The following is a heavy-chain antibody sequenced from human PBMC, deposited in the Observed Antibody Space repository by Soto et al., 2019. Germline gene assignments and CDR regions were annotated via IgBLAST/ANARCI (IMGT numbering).Heavy chain of an antibody. CDR3: ARDSRLWGSTGWKRENLFDI. V-gene: IGHV1-69*18. D-gene: IGHD3-16*01. CDR2: IIPIFGTP. Sequence: QVQLEQSGAELKRPGSSVKVSCKTSGGNFNTYPISWVRQAPGHRLEWMGKIIPIFGTPDYAQKFQGRVTINADEATTTVYMELRSLNSDDSAVYYCARDSRLWGSTGWKRENLFDIWGQGTMVTVSS. J-gene: IGHJ3*02. CDR1: GGNFNTYP.